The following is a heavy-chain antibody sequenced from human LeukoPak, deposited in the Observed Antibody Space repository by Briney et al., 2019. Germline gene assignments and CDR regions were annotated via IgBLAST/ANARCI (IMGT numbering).Heavy chain of an antibody. D-gene: IGHD1-26*01. CDR2: ISGSGGST. J-gene: IGHJ3*02. CDR3: AKDSSRGYLNAFDI. CDR1: GFTFSSYG. V-gene: IGHV3-23*01. Sequence: GGTLRLSCAASGFTFSSYGMSWVRQAPGKGLEWVSAISGSGGSTYYADSVKGRFTISRDNAKNSLYLQMNSLRAEDMALYYCAKDSSRGYLNAFDIWGQGTMVTVSS.